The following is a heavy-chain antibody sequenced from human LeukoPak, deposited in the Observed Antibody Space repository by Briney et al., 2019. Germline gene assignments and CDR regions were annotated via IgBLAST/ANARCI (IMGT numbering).Heavy chain of an antibody. CDR3: ARESATFDDAFDI. J-gene: IGHJ3*02. CDR1: GLTVSSNY. D-gene: IGHD5-12*01. Sequence: GGSLRLSCAASGLTVSSNYMSWVRHSPGKGLEWVSVIYSGGSTYYANSVKGRFTISRDNSKNTMYLQMGSLRAEDMAVYYCARESATFDDAFDIWGQGTMVTVSS. CDR2: IYSGGST. V-gene: IGHV3-66*01.